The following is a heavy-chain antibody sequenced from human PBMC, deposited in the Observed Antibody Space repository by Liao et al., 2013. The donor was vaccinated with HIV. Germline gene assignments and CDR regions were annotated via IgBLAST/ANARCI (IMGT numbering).Heavy chain of an antibody. CDR3: ASKDTAVFDY. V-gene: IGHV4-34*01. CDR2: INHSGST. D-gene: IGHD5-18*01. CDR1: GGSFSGYY. Sequence: QVQLQQWGAGLLKPSETLSLTCAVYGGSFSGYYWSWIRQPPGKGLEWIGEINHSGSTNYNPSLKSRVTISVDTSKNQFSLKLSSVTAADTAVYYCASKDTAVFDYWGQGTLVTVSS. J-gene: IGHJ4*02.